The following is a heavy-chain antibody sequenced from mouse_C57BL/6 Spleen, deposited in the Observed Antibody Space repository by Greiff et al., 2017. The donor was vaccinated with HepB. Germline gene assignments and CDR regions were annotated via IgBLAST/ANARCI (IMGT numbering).Heavy chain of an antibody. Sequence: EVHLVESEGDLVKPGGSLKLSCAASGFTFSSYGMSWVRQTPDKRLEWVATISSGGSYTYYPDSVKGRFTISRENAKNTLYLQMSSLKYEDTAMYYCARQESAYDYVWFAYWGQGTLVTVSA. V-gene: IGHV5-6*01. CDR2: ISSGGSYT. D-gene: IGHD2-4*01. J-gene: IGHJ3*01. CDR3: ARQESAYDYVWFAY. CDR1: GFTFSSYG.